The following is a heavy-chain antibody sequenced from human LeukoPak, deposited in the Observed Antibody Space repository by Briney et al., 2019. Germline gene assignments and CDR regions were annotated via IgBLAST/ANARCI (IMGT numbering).Heavy chain of an antibody. J-gene: IGHJ4*02. CDR2: IYYSGST. CDR1: GGSISSYY. V-gene: IGHV4-59*01. Sequence: PSETLSLTCTVSGGSISSYYWSWIRQPPGKGLEWIGYIYYSGSTNYNPSLKSRVTISVDTPKNQFSLKLSSVTAADTAVYYCARDGTYYGSGSYDYWGQGTLVTDSS. CDR3: ARDGTYYGSGSYDY. D-gene: IGHD3-10*01.